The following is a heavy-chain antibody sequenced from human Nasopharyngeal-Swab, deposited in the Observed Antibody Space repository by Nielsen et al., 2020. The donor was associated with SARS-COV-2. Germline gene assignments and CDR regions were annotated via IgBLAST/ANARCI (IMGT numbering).Heavy chain of an antibody. V-gene: IGHV4-61*01. CDR1: GYSISSGYY. D-gene: IGHD2-15*01. CDR2: IYYSGST. J-gene: IGHJ4*02. CDR3: AREGHTGSVVDY. Sequence: SETLSLTCTVSGYSISSGYYWSWIRQPPGKGLEWIGYIYYSGSTNYNPSLKSRVTISVDTSKNQFSLKLSSVTAADTAVYYCAREGHTGSVVDYWGQGTLVTVSS.